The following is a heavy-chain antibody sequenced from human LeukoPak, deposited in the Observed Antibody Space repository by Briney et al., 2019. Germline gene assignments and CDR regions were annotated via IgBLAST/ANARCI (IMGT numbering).Heavy chain of an antibody. CDR3: ARGVRGWYFFDY. Sequence: GASVKVSCKASGGTFSSYAISWVRQAPGQGLEWMGGIIPIFGTANYAQKFQGRVTITTDESTSTAYMELSSLRSEDTAVYYCARGVRGWYFFDYCGQGTPVTVSS. J-gene: IGHJ4*02. CDR1: GGTFSSYA. D-gene: IGHD6-19*01. V-gene: IGHV1-69*05. CDR2: IIPIFGTA.